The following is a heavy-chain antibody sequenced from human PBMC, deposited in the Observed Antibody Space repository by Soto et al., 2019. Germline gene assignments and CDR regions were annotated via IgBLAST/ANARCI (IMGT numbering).Heavy chain of an antibody. V-gene: IGHV3-30-3*01. CDR1: GFTFSSYA. CDR3: ARDTHVLRFLEWLSHGMDV. CDR2: ISYDGSNK. Sequence: GGPLRLSCAASGFTFSSYAMHWVRQAQGKGLEWVAVISYDGSNKYYADSVKGRFTISRDNSKNTLYLQMNSLRAEDTAVYYCARDTHVLRFLEWLSHGMDVWGQGTTVTVSS. D-gene: IGHD3-3*01. J-gene: IGHJ6*02.